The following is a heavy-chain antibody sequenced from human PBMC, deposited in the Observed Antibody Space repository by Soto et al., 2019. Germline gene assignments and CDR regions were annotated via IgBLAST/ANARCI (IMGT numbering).Heavy chain of an antibody. Sequence: PSETLSLTCTVSGGSISSSSYYWGWIRQPPGKGLEWIGSIYYSGSTYYNPSLKSRVTISVDTSKNQFSLKLSSVTVEDTAVYYCAKENWANPDSWGQGTLVTVSS. D-gene: IGHD7-27*01. V-gene: IGHV4-39*07. CDR1: GGSISSSSYY. CDR3: AKENWANPDS. CDR2: IYYSGST. J-gene: IGHJ4*02.